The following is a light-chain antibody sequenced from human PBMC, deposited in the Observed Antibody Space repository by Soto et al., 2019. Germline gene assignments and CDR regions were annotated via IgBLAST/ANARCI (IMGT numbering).Light chain of an antibody. CDR3: QQYYSTPFT. J-gene: IGKJ4*01. CDR2: WAS. Sequence: DIVMTQSPDSLAVSLGERATINCKSSQSVLYSSNNKNYLAWYQQKPGQPPKLLIYWASTRESGVPDRFSGSGSGTDFTLTISSLQAEDVAVYYGQQYYSTPFTCGGGTKVEIK. CDR1: QSVLYSSNNKNY. V-gene: IGKV4-1*01.